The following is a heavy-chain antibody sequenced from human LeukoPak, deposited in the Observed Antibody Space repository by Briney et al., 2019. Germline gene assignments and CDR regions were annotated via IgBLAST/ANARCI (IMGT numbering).Heavy chain of an antibody. CDR2: ISGSGGST. Sequence: PGGSLRLSCAASGFTFSSNAMSWVRQAPAKGLEWVSAISGSGGSTYYADSVKGRFTISRDNSKNTLYLQMNSLRAEDTAVYYCAKSPLRFLEWLFFDYWGQGTLVTVSS. D-gene: IGHD3-3*01. V-gene: IGHV3-23*01. J-gene: IGHJ4*02. CDR3: AKSPLRFLEWLFFDY. CDR1: GFTFSSNA.